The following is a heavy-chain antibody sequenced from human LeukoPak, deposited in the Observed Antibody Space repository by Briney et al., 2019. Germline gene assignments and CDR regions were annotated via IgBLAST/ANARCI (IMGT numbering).Heavy chain of an antibody. V-gene: IGHV4-59*08. J-gene: IGHJ3*02. Sequence: SETLSLTCTVSGGSISTHYWTWIRQSPGKGLEWIGNIHYSGSTNYNPSLKSRVSISVDTSKNQFSLKLNSVTAADTAVYYCARPLGSKNAFDIWGQGTMVTVSS. CDR3: ARPLGSKNAFDI. CDR1: GGSISTHY. CDR2: IHYSGST. D-gene: IGHD1-1*01.